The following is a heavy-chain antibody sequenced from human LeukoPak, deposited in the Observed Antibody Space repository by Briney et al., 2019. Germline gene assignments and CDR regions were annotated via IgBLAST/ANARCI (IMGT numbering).Heavy chain of an antibody. Sequence: GGSLRLSCAASGFTFSSYSMNWVRQAPGKGLEWVSYISSSSSTIYYADSVKGRFTISRDNAKNSLYLQMNSLRAEDTAVYYCARVPYSSGWADFMKYYYMDVWGKGTTVTVSS. J-gene: IGHJ6*03. CDR1: GFTFSSYS. V-gene: IGHV3-48*01. CDR3: ARVPYSSGWADFMKYYYMDV. D-gene: IGHD6-19*01. CDR2: ISSSSSTI.